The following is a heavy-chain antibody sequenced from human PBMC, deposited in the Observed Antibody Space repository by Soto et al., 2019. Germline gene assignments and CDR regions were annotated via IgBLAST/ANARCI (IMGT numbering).Heavy chain of an antibody. CDR2: ISAYNGNT. CDR1: GYTFTSYG. D-gene: IGHD3-3*01. V-gene: IGHV1-18*01. Sequence: QVQLVQSGAEVKKPGASEKVSCKASGYTFTSYGISWVRQAPGQGLEWMGWISAYNGNTNYAQKLQGRVTMTTDTSTSTAYMELRSLRSDDTAVYYCARGRYDFWSGYYTPYYYGMDVWGQGTTVTVSS. J-gene: IGHJ6*02. CDR3: ARGRYDFWSGYYTPYYYGMDV.